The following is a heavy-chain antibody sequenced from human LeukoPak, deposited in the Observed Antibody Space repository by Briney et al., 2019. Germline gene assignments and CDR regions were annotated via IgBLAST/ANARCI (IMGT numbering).Heavy chain of an antibody. V-gene: IGHV3-43*02. CDR2: ISGDGTTT. J-gene: IGHJ4*02. CDR1: GFTFDDYA. Sequence: GGSLRLSCAASGFTFDDYAMHWVRQAPGKGLEWVSLISGDGTTTYYADSVKGRFTISRDNSKTSLYLQMNSLRAEDTAVYYCARDSKLRADSGYDLADYWGQGTLVTVSS. D-gene: IGHD5-12*01. CDR3: ARDSKLRADSGYDLADY.